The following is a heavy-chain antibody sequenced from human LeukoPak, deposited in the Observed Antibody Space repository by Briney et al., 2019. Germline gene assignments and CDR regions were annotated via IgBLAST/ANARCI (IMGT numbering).Heavy chain of an antibody. J-gene: IGHJ3*01. V-gene: IGHV3-53*01. CDR1: GFTVSSNY. CDR3: AKVREFYDFWSGYYCN. D-gene: IGHD3-3*01. Sequence: QPGGSLRLSCAASGFTVSSNYMSWVRQAPGKGLEWVSVIYSGGSTYYADSVKGRFTISRDNSKNTLYLQMNSLRAEDTAVYYCAKVREFYDFWSGYYCNWGQGTMVTVSS. CDR2: IYSGGST.